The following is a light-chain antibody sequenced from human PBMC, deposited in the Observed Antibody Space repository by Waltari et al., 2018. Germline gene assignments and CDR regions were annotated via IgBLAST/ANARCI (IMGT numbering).Light chain of an antibody. CDR1: SLRSYY. CDR3: HSRDASGSGGA. V-gene: IGLV3-19*01. Sequence: TQDPAVSVAMGQTVRITCQGDSLRSYYASWSQQRPGQAPILVLYDKNSRPSGVPGRFSGSSSDDTASLTITGAQAEDEAYYYCHSRDASGSGGAFGGGTKLTVL. CDR2: DKN. J-gene: IGLJ2*01.